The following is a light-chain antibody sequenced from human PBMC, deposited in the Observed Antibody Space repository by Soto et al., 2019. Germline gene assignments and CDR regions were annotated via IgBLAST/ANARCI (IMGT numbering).Light chain of an antibody. Sequence: EIVLTQSPATLSLSPGERATLSCRASQSVSSYLAWYQQKPGQAPRILIYDASNRATGIPARFSGSGSGTDFTITISSLQTEDGAVYYCQQRSNWKVTFGQGTRLEIK. CDR1: QSVSSY. J-gene: IGKJ5*01. V-gene: IGKV3-11*01. CDR3: QQRSNWKVT. CDR2: DAS.